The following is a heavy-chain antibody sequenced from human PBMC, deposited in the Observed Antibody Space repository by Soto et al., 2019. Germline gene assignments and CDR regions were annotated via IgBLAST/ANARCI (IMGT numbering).Heavy chain of an antibody. V-gene: IGHV4-34*01. CDR3: ARAIAAAGTYYYYGMDV. CDR2: INHSGST. CDR1: GGSFSGYY. J-gene: IGHJ6*02. Sequence: SETLSLTCAVYGGSFSGYYWSWIRQPPGKGLEWIGEINHSGSTNYNPSLKSRVTISVDTSKNQFSLKLSSVTAADTAVYYCARAIAAAGTYYYYGMDVWGQGTTVTVSS. D-gene: IGHD6-13*01.